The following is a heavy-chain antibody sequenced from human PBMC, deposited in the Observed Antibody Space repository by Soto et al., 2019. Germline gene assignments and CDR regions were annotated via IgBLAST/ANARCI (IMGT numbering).Heavy chain of an antibody. D-gene: IGHD1-26*01. CDR2: IYSNGGT. CDR3: VRQGIGALHGLVDV. V-gene: IGHV4-59*08. J-gene: IGHJ6*02. CDR1: GDSIGTYN. Sequence: QVQLRASGPGLVKPSDTLSLTCTVSGDSIGTYNWGWIRQPPGKRLEWIGYIYSNGGTSYNPALKSRVTISADTPTKQFALRLSSVTAEDTAVYYCVRQGIGALHGLVDVWGQGTTVTVSS.